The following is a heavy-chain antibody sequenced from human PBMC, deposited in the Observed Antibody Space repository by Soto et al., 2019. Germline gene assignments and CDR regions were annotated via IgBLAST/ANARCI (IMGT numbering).Heavy chain of an antibody. D-gene: IGHD6-13*01. J-gene: IGHJ4*02. Sequence: QVQLVQSGAEVKKPGSSVKVSCKASGGTFSSYAISWVRQAPGQGLEWMGWINPNSGGTNYAQKFQGRVTMTRDTSISTAYMELSRLRSDDTAVYYCARGYSSSFIDDYWGQGTLVTVSS. CDR1: GGTFSSYA. CDR2: INPNSGGT. V-gene: IGHV1-2*02. CDR3: ARGYSSSFIDDY.